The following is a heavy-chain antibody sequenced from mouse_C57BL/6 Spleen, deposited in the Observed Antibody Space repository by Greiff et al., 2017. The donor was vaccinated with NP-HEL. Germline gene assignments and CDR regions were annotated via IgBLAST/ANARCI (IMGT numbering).Heavy chain of an antibody. CDR2: IDPSDSET. Sequence: QVQLQQPGAELVRPGSSVKLSCKASGYTFTSYWMHWVKQRPIQGLEWIGNIDPSDSETHYNQKFKDKATLTVDKSSSTAYMQLSSLTSEDSAVYYWARPDYYGSSYEYAMDYWGQGTSVTVSS. CDR1: GYTFTSYW. D-gene: IGHD1-1*01. V-gene: IGHV1-52*01. J-gene: IGHJ4*01. CDR3: ARPDYYGSSYEYAMDY.